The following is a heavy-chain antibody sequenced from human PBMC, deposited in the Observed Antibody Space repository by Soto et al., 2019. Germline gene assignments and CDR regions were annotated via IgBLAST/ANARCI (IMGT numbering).Heavy chain of an antibody. Sequence: EVRLVESGGGLVQPGRSLSLSCAASGFTFDDYAMHWVRPAPGKGLEWVSRISWNSGNIDYADSVKGRFTISRDNAKNSRYLQMDSLRAEDTALYYCAKDVEGNDFDYWGQGTLVTVSS. CDR1: GFTFDDYA. V-gene: IGHV3-9*01. CDR2: ISWNSGNI. J-gene: IGHJ4*02. CDR3: AKDVEGNDFDY. D-gene: IGHD1-1*01.